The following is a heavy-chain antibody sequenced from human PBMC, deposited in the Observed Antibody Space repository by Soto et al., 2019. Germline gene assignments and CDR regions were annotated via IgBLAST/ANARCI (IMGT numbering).Heavy chain of an antibody. J-gene: IGHJ5*02. CDR3: AREFQRSVSGSYSFWFDP. V-gene: IGHV4-31*03. CDR2: IYYSGST. CDR1: GGSISSGGYY. Sequence: QVQLQESGPGLVKPSQTLSLTCTVSGGSISSGGYYWSWIRQHPGKGLEWIGYIYYSGSTYYNPSLKSRVTRSVDTSQNQFALTLSYVTGADTAVYYCAREFQRSVSGSYSFWFDPWGQGTLVTVSS. D-gene: IGHD3-10*01.